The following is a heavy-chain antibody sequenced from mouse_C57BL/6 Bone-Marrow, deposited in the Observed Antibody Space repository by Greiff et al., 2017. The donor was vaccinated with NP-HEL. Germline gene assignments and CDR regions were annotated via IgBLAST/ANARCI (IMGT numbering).Heavy chain of an antibody. Sequence: QVQLQESGAELVKPGASVKISCKASGYAFSSYWMNWVKQRPGKGLEWIGQIYPGDGDTNYNGKFKGKATLTADKSSSTAYMQLSSLTSEDSAVYFCARSNDYDNYAMDYWGQGTSVTVSS. V-gene: IGHV1-80*01. J-gene: IGHJ4*01. CDR3: ARSNDYDNYAMDY. D-gene: IGHD2-4*01. CDR2: IYPGDGDT. CDR1: GYAFSSYW.